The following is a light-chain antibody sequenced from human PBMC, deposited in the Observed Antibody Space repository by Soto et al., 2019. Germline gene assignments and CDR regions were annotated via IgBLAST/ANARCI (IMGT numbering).Light chain of an antibody. J-gene: IGLJ2*01. V-gene: IGLV1-44*01. CDR3: AAWDDSLNGPV. CDR1: SSNIGSNT. Sequence: QSVLTQPPSASGTPGQRCTISCSGSSSNIGSNTVNWYQQLPGTAPKLLIYSNDRRPSGVPDRFSGSKSGTSASLAISGLQSEDEADYYCAAWDDSLNGPVFGGGTKLTVL. CDR2: SND.